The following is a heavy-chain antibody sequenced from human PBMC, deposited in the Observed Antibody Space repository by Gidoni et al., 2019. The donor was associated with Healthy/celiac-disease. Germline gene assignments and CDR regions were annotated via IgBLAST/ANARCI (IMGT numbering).Heavy chain of an antibody. CDR1: RGSISSYY. D-gene: IGHD2-21*02. CDR3: ARDARSPYCGGDCYILDY. CDR2: IYYSGST. Sequence: QVQLQESGPGLVKPSETLSLNGTVSRGSISSYYWRWIRQPPGKGLEWIGYIYYSGSTNYNPSLKSRVTISVDTSKNQFSLKLSSVTAADTAVYYCARDARSPYCGGDCYILDYWGQGTLVTVSS. J-gene: IGHJ4*02. V-gene: IGHV4-59*01.